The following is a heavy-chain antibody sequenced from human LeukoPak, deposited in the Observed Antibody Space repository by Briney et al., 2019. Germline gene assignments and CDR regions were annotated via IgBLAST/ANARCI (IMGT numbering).Heavy chain of an antibody. CDR2: IYYSGST. D-gene: IGHD6-13*01. Sequence: SETLSLTCSVSGGSISSYYWSWTRQPPGKGLEWIGYIYYSGSTNYNPSLKSRVTISVDTSKNQFSLKLSSVTAADTAVYYCARALIAAAGEFDYWGQGTLVTVSS. CDR3: ARALIAAAGEFDY. V-gene: IGHV4-59*12. J-gene: IGHJ4*02. CDR1: GGSISSYY.